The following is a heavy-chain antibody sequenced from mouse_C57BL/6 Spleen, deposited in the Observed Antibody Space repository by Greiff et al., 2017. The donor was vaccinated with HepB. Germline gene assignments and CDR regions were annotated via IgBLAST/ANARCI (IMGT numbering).Heavy chain of an antibody. CDR1: GYAFSSYW. CDR2: IYPGDGDT. V-gene: IGHV1-80*01. J-gene: IGHJ3*01. CDR3: ARATTVPSEPWFAY. Sequence: VQLQQSGAELVKPGASVKISCKASGYAFSSYWMNWVKQRPGKGLEWIGQIYPGDGDTNYNGKFKGKATLTEDKSSSTAYMQLSSLTSEDSAVYFGARATTVPSEPWFAYWGQGTLVTVSA. D-gene: IGHD1-1*01.